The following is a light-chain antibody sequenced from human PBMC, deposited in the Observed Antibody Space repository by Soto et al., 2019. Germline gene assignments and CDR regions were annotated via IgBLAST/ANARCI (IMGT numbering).Light chain of an antibody. CDR3: CSYTGSDNLRV. CDR1: SSDIGTYNL. Sequence: QSALTQPASVSGSSGQSITFSCTATSSDIGTYNLVSWYQQHPGKAPKLMIYEGTKRPSGVSNRFSGSKSGNTASLTISGLQAEDEADYYCCSYTGSDNLRVFGGGTKLTVL. V-gene: IGLV2-23*01. CDR2: EGT. J-gene: IGLJ2*01.